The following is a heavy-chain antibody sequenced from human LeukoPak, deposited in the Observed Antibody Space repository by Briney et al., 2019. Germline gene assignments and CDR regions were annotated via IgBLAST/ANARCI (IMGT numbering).Heavy chain of an antibody. D-gene: IGHD3-3*01. CDR3: ARSSADLEAFDY. J-gene: IGHJ4*02. CDR2: INHSGST. CDR1: GGSFSGYY. V-gene: IGHV4-34*01. Sequence: SETLSLTCAVCGGSFSGYYWSWIRQPPGKGLEWIGEINHSGSTNYNPSLKSRVTISVDPSKNQFSLKLSSVTAADTAVYYCARSSADLEAFDYWGQGTLVTVSS.